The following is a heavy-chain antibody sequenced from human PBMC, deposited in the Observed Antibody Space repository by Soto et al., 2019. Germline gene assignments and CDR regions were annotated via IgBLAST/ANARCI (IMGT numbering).Heavy chain of an antibody. CDR2: IIPMLDAT. J-gene: IGHJ6*02. D-gene: IGHD3-16*01. CDR3: VLRLIGELWQGRDV. Sequence: QLVQSGAEVKKPDASVKECCKASGVDFNSLTLSWVLQSPGQVPEWMVTIIPMLDATKNAQNCQDRIIFTADKSTSTGNMELWRLGSEDRAVYRFVLRLIGELWQGRDVGGHGTTVTVSS. V-gene: IGHV1-69*08. CDR1: GVDFNSLT.